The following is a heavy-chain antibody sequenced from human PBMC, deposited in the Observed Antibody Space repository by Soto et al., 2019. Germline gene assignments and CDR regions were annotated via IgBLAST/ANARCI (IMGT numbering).Heavy chain of an antibody. CDR3: ARDLWLGESFRYYFDY. CDR2: INPASGKT. CDR1: GGTFSSDS. D-gene: IGHD3-10*01. Sequence: ASVKVSCKASGGTFSSDSFSWVRQAPGQGLEWMGWINPASGKTKYSQKFQGRVTITRDTSASTAYMELSSLTSEDTALYYCARDLWLGESFRYYFDYWAQGTLVTVSS. J-gene: IGHJ4*01. V-gene: IGHV1-3*01.